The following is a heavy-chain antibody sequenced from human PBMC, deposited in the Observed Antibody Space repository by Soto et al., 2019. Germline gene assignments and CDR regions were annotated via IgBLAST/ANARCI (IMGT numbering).Heavy chain of an antibody. D-gene: IGHD3-22*01. CDR2: ITGRGDST. Sequence: GGSLRLSCAASGFTFTNYAMTWVRQTPGKGLEWVSSITGRGDSTYYADSVKGRFTISRDNAKNLLYLQMNTLRAEDTAVYYCARDQGYYDSSGYFDFWGQGTLVTVSS. CDR1: GFTFTNYA. CDR3: ARDQGYYDSSGYFDF. V-gene: IGHV3-23*01. J-gene: IGHJ4*02.